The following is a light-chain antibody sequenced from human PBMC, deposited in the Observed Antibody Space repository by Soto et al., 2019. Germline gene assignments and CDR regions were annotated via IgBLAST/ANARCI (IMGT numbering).Light chain of an antibody. CDR3: QQYGSSPWT. CDR1: QTIRSNY. Sequence: ETVLTQSPGTLSLSPGERATLSCRASQTIRSNYLAWYRQTPGQAPRLLIYGASNRATGIADRFSGSGSGTDFTRIISRRETEDFALYYCQQYGSSPWTFGQGTKVEIK. V-gene: IGKV3-20*01. CDR2: GAS. J-gene: IGKJ1*01.